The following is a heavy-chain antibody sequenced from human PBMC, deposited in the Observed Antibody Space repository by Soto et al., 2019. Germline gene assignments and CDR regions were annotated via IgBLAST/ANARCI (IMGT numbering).Heavy chain of an antibody. J-gene: IGHJ4*02. V-gene: IGHV1-46*01. CDR1: GYTFTSYY. CDR3: ARNTYYDFWSGYPRHPAFDY. D-gene: IGHD3-3*01. CDR2: INPSGGST. Sequence: ASVKVSCKASGYTFTSYYMHWVRQDHGQGLEWMGIINPSGGSTSYAQKFQGRVTMTRDTSTSTVYMELSSLRSEDTAVYYCARNTYYDFWSGYPRHPAFDYWGQGTLVTVSS.